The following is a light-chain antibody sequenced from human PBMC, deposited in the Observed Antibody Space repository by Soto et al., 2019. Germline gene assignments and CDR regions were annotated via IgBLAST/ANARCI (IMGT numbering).Light chain of an antibody. V-gene: IGKV3-11*01. J-gene: IGKJ4*01. Sequence: EIVLTQSPATLSLSPGERATLSCRASQSVSSYLAWYQQKPGQAPRLLIYDASNRATGIPARFSGNGFGTDFTLTISSLQPEDFATYYCVQHYSYPLTFGGGTKVEIK. CDR1: QSVSSY. CDR3: VQHYSYPLT. CDR2: DAS.